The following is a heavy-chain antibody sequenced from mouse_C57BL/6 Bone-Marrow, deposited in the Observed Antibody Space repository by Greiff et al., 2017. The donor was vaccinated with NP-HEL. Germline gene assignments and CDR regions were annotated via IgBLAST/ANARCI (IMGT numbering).Heavy chain of an antibody. CDR2: IDSSDSYT. Sequence: QVQLQQSGAELVMPGASVKLSCKASGYTFTSYWMHWVKQRPGQGLEWIGEIDSSDSYTNYNQKFKGKSTLTVDKSSSTAYMQLSSLTSEDSAVYYCARASTVVATGYFDYWGQGTTLTVSS. V-gene: IGHV1-69*01. J-gene: IGHJ2*01. CDR3: ARASTVVATGYFDY. D-gene: IGHD1-1*01. CDR1: GYTFTSYW.